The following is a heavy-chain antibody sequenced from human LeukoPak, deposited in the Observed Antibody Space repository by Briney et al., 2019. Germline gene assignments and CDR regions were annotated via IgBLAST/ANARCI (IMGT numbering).Heavy chain of an antibody. CDR2: IINSGDT. V-gene: IGHV3-23*01. Sequence: PGGSLRLSCAASGFTFTNFAMSWVRRTPGKGPEWVSGIINSGDTLYGDSVKGRFTISRDNSKNTLYLEMNSLRAEDTAIYYCAKMKGHPLPKYYMDVWGQGTTVTVSS. CDR1: GFTFTNFA. CDR3: AKMKGHPLPKYYMDV. J-gene: IGHJ6*01. D-gene: IGHD1-26*01.